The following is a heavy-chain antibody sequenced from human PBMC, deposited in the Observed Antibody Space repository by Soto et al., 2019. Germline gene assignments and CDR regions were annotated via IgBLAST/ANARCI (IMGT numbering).Heavy chain of an antibody. CDR1: GGSISSGDYY. D-gene: IGHD1-26*01. Sequence: PSETLSLTCTVSGGSISSGDYYWSWIRQPPGKGLEWIGYIYYSGSTYYNPSLKSRVTISVDTSKNQFSLKLSSVTAADTAVYYCASSSGSYNAFDIWGQGTTVTVSS. J-gene: IGHJ3*02. V-gene: IGHV4-30-4*02. CDR3: ASSSGSYNAFDI. CDR2: IYYSGST.